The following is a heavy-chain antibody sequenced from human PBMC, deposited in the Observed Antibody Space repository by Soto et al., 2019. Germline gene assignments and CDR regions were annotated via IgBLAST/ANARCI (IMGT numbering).Heavy chain of an antibody. CDR2: ISYDGSNK. V-gene: IGHV3-30*18. CDR3: AKESEMTTGTIYGMDV. D-gene: IGHD4-17*01. CDR1: GFTFSSYG. Sequence: QVQLVESGGGVVQPGRSLRLSCAASGFTFSSYGMHWVRQAPGKGLEWVAVISYDGSNKYYADSVKGRFTISRDNSKNTLYLQMNSLRAEDTAVYYCAKESEMTTGTIYGMDVWGQGTTVTVSS. J-gene: IGHJ6*02.